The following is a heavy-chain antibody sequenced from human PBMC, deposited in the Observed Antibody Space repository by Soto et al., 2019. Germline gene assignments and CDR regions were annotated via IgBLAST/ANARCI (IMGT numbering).Heavy chain of an antibody. V-gene: IGHV3-23*01. CDR1: GFTFSSYA. J-gene: IGHJ4*02. Sequence: EVQLLESGGGLVQPGGSLRLSCAVSGFTFSSYAMSWVRQAPGKGLEWVSSIGSGAGGKYYADSVKGRFIISRDNSKNTLSLEMNILRVEDTAVYYWAKRGVYPQYYFDFWGQGALVSVFS. CDR3: AKRGVYPQYYFDF. D-gene: IGHD3-10*01. CDR2: IGSGAGGK.